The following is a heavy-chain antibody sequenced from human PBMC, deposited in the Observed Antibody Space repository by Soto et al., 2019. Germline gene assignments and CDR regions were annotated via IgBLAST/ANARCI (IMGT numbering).Heavy chain of an antibody. Sequence: EVQLVESGGGLVQPGGSLRLSCAASGFTFSNYWMHWVRRAPGEGLVWVSRINHDGSNTNYADSVKGRFTISRDNSKNTLYLQMNSLRAEDTAVYYCARDQRSSYTGYSWGQGTLVTVSS. CDR3: ARDQRSSYTGYS. V-gene: IGHV3-74*01. D-gene: IGHD3-3*01. J-gene: IGHJ4*02. CDR2: INHDGSNT. CDR1: GFTFSNYW.